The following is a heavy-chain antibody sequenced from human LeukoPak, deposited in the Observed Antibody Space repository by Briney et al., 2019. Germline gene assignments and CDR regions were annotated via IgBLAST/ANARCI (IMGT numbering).Heavy chain of an antibody. V-gene: IGHV4-34*01. CDR3: ARVTAAGGTDDAFDV. D-gene: IGHD2-21*02. CDR1: GGSFSSYY. J-gene: IGHJ3*01. CDR2: INHGGGT. Sequence: SETLSLTCAIYGGSFSSYYWSWIRRPPGKGLEWIGEINHGGGTNYNPSLKSRVTISVDTSKNQFSLKVNSVTAADTAVYYCARVTAAGGTDDAFDVWGRGTMVTVSS.